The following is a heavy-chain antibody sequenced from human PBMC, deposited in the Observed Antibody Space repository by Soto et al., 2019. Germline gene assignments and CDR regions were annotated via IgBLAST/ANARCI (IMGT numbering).Heavy chain of an antibody. Sequence: SETLSLTCAVYGGSFSGYYWSWIRQPPGKGLEWIGEINHSGSTNYNPSLKSRVTISVDTSKNQFSLKLSSVTAADTAIYFCARDSFSNIVAPFDYWGQGTLVTVSS. V-gene: IGHV4-34*01. J-gene: IGHJ4*01. CDR2: INHSGST. D-gene: IGHD5-12*01. CDR1: GGSFSGYY. CDR3: ARDSFSNIVAPFDY.